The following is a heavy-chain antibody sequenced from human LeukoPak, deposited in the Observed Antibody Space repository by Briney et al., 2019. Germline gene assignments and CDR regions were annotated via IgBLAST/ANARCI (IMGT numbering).Heavy chain of an antibody. CDR3: ARGPTHDFWSGYSFDY. CDR1: GGSISSGGYY. J-gene: IGHJ4*02. V-gene: IGHV4-30-2*01. CDR2: INHSGST. Sequence: PSQTLSLTCTVSGGSISSGGYYWSWIRQPPGKGLEWIGEINHSGSTNYNPSLKSRVTISVDTSKNQFSLKLSSVTAADTAVYYCARGPTHDFWSGYSFDYWGQGTLVTVSS. D-gene: IGHD3-3*01.